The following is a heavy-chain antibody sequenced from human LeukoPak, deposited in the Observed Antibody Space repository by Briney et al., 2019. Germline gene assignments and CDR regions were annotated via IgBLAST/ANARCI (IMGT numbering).Heavy chain of an antibody. CDR2: ISSSSSYI. J-gene: IGHJ4*02. CDR1: GFTLSSYS. CDR3: ARGHTGSITMIVVVQSRGFDY. Sequence: GGSLRLSCAASGFTLSSYSMNWVRQAPGKGLEWVSSISSSSSYIYYADSVKGRFTISRDNAKNSLYLQMNSLRAEDTAVYYCARGHTGSITMIVVVQSRGFDYWGQGTLVTVSS. D-gene: IGHD3-22*01. V-gene: IGHV3-21*01.